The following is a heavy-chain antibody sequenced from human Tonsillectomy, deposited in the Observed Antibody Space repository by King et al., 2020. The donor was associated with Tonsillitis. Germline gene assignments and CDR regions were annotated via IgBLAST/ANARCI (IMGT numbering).Heavy chain of an antibody. Sequence: VQLVESGGGVVQPGRSLRLSCAASGFTFSSYAMHWVRQAPGKGLEGVAVISYDGSNKYYADSVKGRFTISRDNYKNTLYLQMNSLRAEDTAVDYCERGQWGSGWGTEGAMETQPEENYFDYWGQGTLVTVSS. CDR2: ISYDGSNK. D-gene: IGHD6-19*01. V-gene: IGHV3-30*04. J-gene: IGHJ4*02. CDR1: GFTFSSYA. CDR3: ERGQWGSGWGTEGAMETQPEENYFDY.